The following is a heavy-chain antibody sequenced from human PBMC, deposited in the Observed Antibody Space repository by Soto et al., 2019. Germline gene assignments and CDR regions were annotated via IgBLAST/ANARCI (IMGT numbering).Heavy chain of an antibody. Sequence: QVQLQESGPGLVKPSQTLSLTCTVSGGSISSGNYYWSWIRQPPGKGLEWIGFISYSGSTYYSTSLKSRVTISVDTSKSLFSLNLSFVTAADTAVYYCATMGTPATGLYFFDYWGQGSLVTVSS. J-gene: IGHJ4*02. CDR1: GGSISSGNYY. CDR2: ISYSGST. D-gene: IGHD2-15*01. V-gene: IGHV4-30-4*01. CDR3: ATMGTPATGLYFFDY.